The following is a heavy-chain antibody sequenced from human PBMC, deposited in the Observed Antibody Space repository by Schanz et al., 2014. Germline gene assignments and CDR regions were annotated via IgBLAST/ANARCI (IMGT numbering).Heavy chain of an antibody. Sequence: EVKLVESGGGLVQPGGSLRLSCAASGFTFSDHFMDWVRQAPGKGLEWVGHSRNKGHSYTSEYAASVKGRFTISRDNSKNILTMQMSSLRAEDTALYYCTKGLLPVRALADVFDVWGQGTMVTVSP. CDR2: SRNKGHSYTS. CDR3: TKGLLPVRALADVFDV. D-gene: IGHD2-21*01. J-gene: IGHJ3*01. V-gene: IGHV3-72*01. CDR1: GFTFSDHF.